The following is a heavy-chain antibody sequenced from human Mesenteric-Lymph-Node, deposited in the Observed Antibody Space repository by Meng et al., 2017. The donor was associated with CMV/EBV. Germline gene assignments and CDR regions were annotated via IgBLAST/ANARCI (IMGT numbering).Heavy chain of an antibody. V-gene: IGHV1-18*01. CDR1: GCTFTSYD. Sequence: ASVKVSCKASGCTFTSYDINWVRQATGQGLEWMGWISAYNGNTNYAQKLQGRVTMTTDTSTSTAYMELRSLRSDDTAVYYCARDTYDFWSGYPTDAMDVWGQGTTVTVSS. CDR3: ARDTYDFWSGYPTDAMDV. D-gene: IGHD3-3*01. CDR2: ISAYNGNT. J-gene: IGHJ6*02.